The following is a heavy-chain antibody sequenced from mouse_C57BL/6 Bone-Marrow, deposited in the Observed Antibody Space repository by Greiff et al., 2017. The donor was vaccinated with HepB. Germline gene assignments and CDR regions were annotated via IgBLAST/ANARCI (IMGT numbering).Heavy chain of an antibody. CDR2: ISSGGSYT. CDR3: ARHPSYRNYWYFDV. D-gene: IGHD6-5*01. V-gene: IGHV5-6*01. CDR1: GFTLSSYG. J-gene: IGHJ1*03. Sequence: EVQLVESGGDLVKPGGSLKLSCAASGFTLSSYGMSWVRQTPDKRLEWVATISSGGSYTYYPDSVKGRFTISRDNAKNTLYLQMSSLKSEDTAMYYCARHPSYRNYWYFDVWGTGTTVTVSS.